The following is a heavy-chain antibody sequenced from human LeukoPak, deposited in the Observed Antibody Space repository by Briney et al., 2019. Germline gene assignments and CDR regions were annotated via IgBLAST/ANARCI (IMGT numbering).Heavy chain of an antibody. D-gene: IGHD3-3*01. CDR1: GGSISRSSYY. V-gene: IGHV4-39*01. CDR2: IYYSGST. J-gene: IGHJ4*02. Sequence: SETLSLTCTVSGGSISRSSYYWGWIRQPPGKGLEWIGSIYYSGSTYYNPSLKSRVTISVDTSKNQFSLKLSSVTAADTAVYYCARLKNGFWSGYYYDYWGQGTLVTVSS. CDR3: ARLKNGFWSGYYYDY.